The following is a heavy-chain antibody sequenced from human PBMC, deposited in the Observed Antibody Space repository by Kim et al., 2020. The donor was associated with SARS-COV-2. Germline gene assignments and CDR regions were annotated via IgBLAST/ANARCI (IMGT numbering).Heavy chain of an antibody. CDR3: AKGVSSSTTYFDY. V-gene: IGHV3-30*18. CDR2: ISYDGSNK. D-gene: IGHD6-6*01. J-gene: IGHJ4*02. CDR1: GFTFSSYG. Sequence: GGSLRLSCAASGFTFSSYGMHWVRQAPGKGLEWVAVISYDGSNKYYADSVKGRFTISRDNSKNTLYLQMNSLRAEDTAVYYCAKGVSSSTTYFDYWGQGT.